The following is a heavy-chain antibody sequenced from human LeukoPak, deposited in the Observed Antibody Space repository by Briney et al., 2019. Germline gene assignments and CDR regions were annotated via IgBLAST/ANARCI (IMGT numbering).Heavy chain of an antibody. CDR2: VKQDGSDK. CDR3: ARDNSGSYDF. D-gene: IGHD3-10*01. CDR1: GGSISSYY. Sequence: ETLSLACTVSGGSISSYYWSWIRQPPGKGLEWVANVKQDGSDKYYVDSVKGRFTISRDNAKNSLYLQMNSLGADDTAVYYCARDNSGSYDFWGQGTLVTVSS. V-gene: IGHV3-7*01. J-gene: IGHJ4*02.